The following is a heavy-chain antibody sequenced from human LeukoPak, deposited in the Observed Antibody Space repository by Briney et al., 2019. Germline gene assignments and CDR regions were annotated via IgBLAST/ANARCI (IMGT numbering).Heavy chain of an antibody. Sequence: PSETLSLTCTVSGGSISSYYWSWIRQPPGKGLEWIGFICYSGSTNYNPSLKSRVTISVDTSKNQFSLKLSSVTAADTAVYYCARTQTPYYYDSSGYYSNAYYFDYWGQGTLVTVSS. CDR1: GGSISSYY. D-gene: IGHD3-22*01. CDR3: ARTQTPYYYDSSGYYSNAYYFDY. J-gene: IGHJ4*02. CDR2: ICYSGST. V-gene: IGHV4-59*01.